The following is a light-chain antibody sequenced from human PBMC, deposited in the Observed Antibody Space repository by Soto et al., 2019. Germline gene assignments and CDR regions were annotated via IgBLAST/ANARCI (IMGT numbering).Light chain of an antibody. CDR2: DAS. CDR3: QQYNSYSSLT. V-gene: IGKV1-5*01. CDR1: QSISSW. Sequence: DIQMTQSPSTLSASVGDRVTITCRASQSISSWLAWYQQKPGKAPKLLIYDASSLESGVPSRFSGSGSGTELTLTIRSLQPDDFATYFCQQYNSYSSLTFGGRSKVDIK. J-gene: IGKJ4*01.